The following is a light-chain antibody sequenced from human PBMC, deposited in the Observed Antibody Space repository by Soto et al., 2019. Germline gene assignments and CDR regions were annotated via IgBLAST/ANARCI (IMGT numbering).Light chain of an antibody. CDR1: QSISSY. Sequence: DIQMTQSPSSLSASVGDRVTITCRASQSISSYLNWYQQKPGKAPNLLIYAASSLQSGVPSRFSGSRSGTDFTLTISSLQPEDFATYYCQQSYSTPLTFGGGTKVDIK. V-gene: IGKV1-39*01. CDR3: QQSYSTPLT. J-gene: IGKJ4*01. CDR2: AAS.